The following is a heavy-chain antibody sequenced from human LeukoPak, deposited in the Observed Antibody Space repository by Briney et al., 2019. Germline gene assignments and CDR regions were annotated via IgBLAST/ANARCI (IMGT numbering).Heavy chain of an antibody. J-gene: IGHJ5*02. V-gene: IGHV4-4*07. CDR3: ARGAPDALAVEYNWLDP. CDR2: IHITQTT. D-gene: IGHD2-15*01. Sequence: SETLSLTCTVSRGSISGYYWSWIRQPAGKGLEWIGRIHITQTTNYNPSLESRVTMSVDPSKNQFSLRLRSVTAADTAVCYCARGAPDALAVEYNWLDPWGQGTLVTVSS. CDR1: RGSISGYY.